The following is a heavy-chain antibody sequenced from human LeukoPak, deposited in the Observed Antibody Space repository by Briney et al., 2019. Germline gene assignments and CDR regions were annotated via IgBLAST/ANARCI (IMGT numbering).Heavy chain of an antibody. D-gene: IGHD4-23*01. CDR3: ARVSTTVVPDY. CDR1: GGSISSYY. V-gene: IGHV4-59*01. Sequence: SETLSLTCTVSGGSISSYYWSWIRRPPGKGLEWIGYIYYSGSTNYNPSLKSRVTISVDTSKNQFSLKLSSVTAADTAVYYCARVSTTVVPDYWGQGTLVTVSS. CDR2: IYYSGST. J-gene: IGHJ4*02.